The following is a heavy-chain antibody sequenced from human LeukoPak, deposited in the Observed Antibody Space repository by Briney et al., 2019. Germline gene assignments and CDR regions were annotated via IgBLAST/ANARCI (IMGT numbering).Heavy chain of an antibody. Sequence: SQTLSLTCAISGDSFSSNSAAWNWLRQSPSRGLEWLGRTYYRSKWHNDYAVSVKSRITINPDTSKNQFSLQLNSVTPEDTAVYYCARENGGATPLYWFDPWGQGTLVTVSS. D-gene: IGHD2-15*01. V-gene: IGHV6-1*01. CDR3: ARENGGATPLYWFDP. J-gene: IGHJ5*02. CDR1: GDSFSSNSAA. CDR2: TYYRSKWHN.